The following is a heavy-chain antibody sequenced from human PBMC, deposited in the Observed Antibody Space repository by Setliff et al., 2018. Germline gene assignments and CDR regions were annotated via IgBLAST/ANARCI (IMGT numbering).Heavy chain of an antibody. J-gene: IGHJ4*02. Sequence: PGGSLRLSCAASGFIFSNYAMHWVRQAPGKGLEWVALISYDASNKYYADSVKGRFTISRDNSKNTLYVQMNNLRAEDTAVYYCARDCHVLSSTWDIYSFDYWGQGTLVTVSS. CDR1: GFIFSNYA. CDR2: ISYDASNK. V-gene: IGHV3-30*01. CDR3: ARDCHVLSSTWDIYSFDY. D-gene: IGHD6-13*01.